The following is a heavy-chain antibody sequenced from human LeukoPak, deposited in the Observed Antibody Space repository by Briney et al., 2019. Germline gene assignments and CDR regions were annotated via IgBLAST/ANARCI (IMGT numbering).Heavy chain of an antibody. CDR3: ARSDYGDYAVFFDY. CDR1: GDSVSSGNY. Sequence: PSETLSLTCTVSGDSVSSGNYWGWIRQPPGKGLEWIGSIFHTGSTYFNLSLKSRVTISVDTSKNQFSLKLSSVTAADTAVYYCARSDYGDYAVFFDYWGQGTLVTVSS. V-gene: IGHV4-38-2*02. D-gene: IGHD4-17*01. J-gene: IGHJ4*02. CDR2: IFHTGST.